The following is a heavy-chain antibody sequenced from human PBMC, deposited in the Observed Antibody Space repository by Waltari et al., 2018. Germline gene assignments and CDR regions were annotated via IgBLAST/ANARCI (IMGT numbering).Heavy chain of an antibody. J-gene: IGHJ4*02. Sequence: QVQLQDSGPGLVKPSETLSLTCAVSGYSISSGYYWGWIRQPPGKGLQWIGCLYHSGSNYYNPSLKSRVTISVDTSKNQFSLKLSSVTAADTAVYYCARVDYDSSGYLVDYCGQGTLVTVSS. D-gene: IGHD3-22*01. V-gene: IGHV4-38-2*01. CDR3: ARVDYDSSGYLVDY. CDR1: GYSISSGYY. CDR2: LYHSGSN.